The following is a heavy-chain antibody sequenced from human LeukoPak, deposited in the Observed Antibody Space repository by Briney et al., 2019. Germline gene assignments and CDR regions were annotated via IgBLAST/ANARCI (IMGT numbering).Heavy chain of an antibody. CDR2: ISSSSSYI. Sequence: GGSLRLSCAASGFTFSSYSLNWVRQAPGKGLEGVSSISSSSSYIYYADSVKGRFTISRDNAKNSLHLQMNSLRAEDTAVYYCARDYGSGSYDYWGQGTLVTVSS. D-gene: IGHD3-10*01. V-gene: IGHV3-21*01. CDR1: GFTFSSYS. CDR3: ARDYGSGSYDY. J-gene: IGHJ4*02.